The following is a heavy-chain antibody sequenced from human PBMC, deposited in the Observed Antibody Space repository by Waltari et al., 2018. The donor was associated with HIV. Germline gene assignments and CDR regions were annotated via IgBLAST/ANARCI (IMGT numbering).Heavy chain of an antibody. Sequence: QVQLVQSGAEVKKPGSSVIISCKASKASGDTFSSYSIIWVRQTPGQGLEWMGRIVVLLGIANYAQKSQGRVTITADQPATTADMEVSGLRSEDTAVYYCAGGNGAVARHWDPGTPVIVSS. V-gene: IGHV1-69*02. J-gene: IGHJ4*02. CDR2: IVVLLGIA. CDR1: GDTFSSYS. D-gene: IGHD6-19*01. CDR3: AGGNGAVARH.